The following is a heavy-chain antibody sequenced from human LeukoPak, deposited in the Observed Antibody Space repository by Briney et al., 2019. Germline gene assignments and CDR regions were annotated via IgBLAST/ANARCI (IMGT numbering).Heavy chain of an antibody. CDR2: IYSGGST. CDR3: ARRLQLWYAFDI. V-gene: IGHV3-53*01. J-gene: IGHJ3*02. CDR1: GFTVSSNY. Sequence: GGPLRLSCAASGFTVSSNYMSWVRQAPGKGLEWVSVIYSGGSTYYADSVKGRFTISRDNSKNTLYLQMNSLRAEDTAVYYCARRLQLWYAFDIWGQGTMVTVSS. D-gene: IGHD5-18*01.